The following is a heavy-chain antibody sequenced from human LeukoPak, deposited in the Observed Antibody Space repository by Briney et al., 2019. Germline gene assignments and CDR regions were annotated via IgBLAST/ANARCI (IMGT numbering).Heavy chain of an antibody. CDR3: ARDGVVFAVPTQPKRAPNWFDP. J-gene: IGHJ5*02. CDR2: IWYDGSNK. V-gene: IGHV3-33*01. D-gene: IGHD3-16*01. CDR1: GFTFSSYG. Sequence: GGSLRLPCAASGFTFSSYGMHWVRQAPGKGLEWVAVIWYDGSNKYYADPVKGRFTISRDNSKNTLYLQMNSLRAEDTAVYYCARDGVVFAVPTQPKRAPNWFDPWGQGTLVTVSS.